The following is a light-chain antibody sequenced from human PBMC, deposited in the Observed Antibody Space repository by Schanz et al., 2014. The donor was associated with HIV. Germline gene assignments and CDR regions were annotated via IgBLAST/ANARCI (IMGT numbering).Light chain of an antibody. J-gene: IGLJ1*01. CDR3: SSYTNRDIYV. V-gene: IGLV1-47*01. Sequence: QSVLTQPPSASGTPGQRVTISCSGSNSNIGSNYGYWYQQLPGTAPKLLIYRNNQRPSGVPDRFSGSKSGNTASLTISALQAEDEADYYCSSYTNRDIYVIGTGTKLTVL. CDR1: NSNIGSNY. CDR2: RNN.